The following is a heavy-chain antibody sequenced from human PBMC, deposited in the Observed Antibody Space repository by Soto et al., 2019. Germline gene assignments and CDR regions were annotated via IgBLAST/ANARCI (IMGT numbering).Heavy chain of an antibody. CDR2: IYPGDSDT. Sequence: GESLKISCKGSGYSFTSYWIGWVRQMPGKGLEWMGIIYPGDSDTRYSPSFQGQVTISDDKSISTAYLQWSSLKASDTAMYYCARRAQLTVTIANWFDPWGQGTLVTVSS. J-gene: IGHJ5*02. CDR1: GYSFTSYW. D-gene: IGHD4-17*01. V-gene: IGHV5-51*01. CDR3: ARRAQLTVTIANWFDP.